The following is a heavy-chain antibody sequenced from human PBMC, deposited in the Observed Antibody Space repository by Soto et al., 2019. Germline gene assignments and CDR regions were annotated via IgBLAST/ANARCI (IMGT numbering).Heavy chain of an antibody. V-gene: IGHV1-18*01. CDR3: ARDGEITIFGVVMGGPNWFDP. CDR1: GYTFTSDG. CDR2: ISAYNGNT. D-gene: IGHD3-3*01. Sequence: ASVKVSCKASGYTFTSDGISWVRQAPGQGLEWMGWISAYNGNTNYAQKLQGRVTMTTDTSTSTAYMELRSLRSDDTAVYYCARDGEITIFGVVMGGPNWFDPWGQGTLVTVSS. J-gene: IGHJ5*02.